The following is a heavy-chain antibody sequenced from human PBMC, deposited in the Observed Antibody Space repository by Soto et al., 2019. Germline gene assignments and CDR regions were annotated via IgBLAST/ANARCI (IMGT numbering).Heavy chain of an antibody. Sequence: GASVKVSCEVSGYTLTELSMHWVRQAPGKGLEWMGGFDPEDGETIYAQKFQGRVTMTKDTSTDTAYVELSSLRSEDTAVYYCATDRSYSSSFSFDPWGQGTLVTVSS. V-gene: IGHV1-24*01. J-gene: IGHJ5*02. CDR3: ATDRSYSSSFSFDP. D-gene: IGHD6-13*01. CDR2: FDPEDGET. CDR1: GYTLTELS.